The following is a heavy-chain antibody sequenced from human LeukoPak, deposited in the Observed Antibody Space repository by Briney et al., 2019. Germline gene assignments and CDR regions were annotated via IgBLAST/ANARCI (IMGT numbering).Heavy chain of an antibody. V-gene: IGHV4-31*03. J-gene: IGHJ4*02. D-gene: IGHD2-15*01. Sequence: TLSLTCPVSGGSISSGGYYWSWIRQHPGKGLEWIGYIYYRGGTYYNPSLKSRVTIPVDTSKNQFSLKLRSVPAAVPALYCCARAYCSGGSCHFDYWGQGTLVTVSS. CDR2: IYYRGGT. CDR3: ARAYCSGGSCHFDY. CDR1: GGSISSGGYY.